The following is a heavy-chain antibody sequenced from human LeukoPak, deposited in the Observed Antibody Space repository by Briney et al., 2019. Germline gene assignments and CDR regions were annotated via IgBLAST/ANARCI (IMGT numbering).Heavy chain of an antibody. D-gene: IGHD5-12*01. CDR3: ARSAEWLRNAFDI. J-gene: IGHJ3*02. V-gene: IGHV4-59*01. Sequence: SETLSLSCTVSGASTSHFYRNWIRQPPGKGLEWIGYMHNSGSSKHSPSLKSRVTISIDTSKNQFSLQLTSVTAADTAIYYCARSAEWLRNAFDIWGQGTMVSVSS. CDR2: MHNSGSS. CDR1: GASTSHFY.